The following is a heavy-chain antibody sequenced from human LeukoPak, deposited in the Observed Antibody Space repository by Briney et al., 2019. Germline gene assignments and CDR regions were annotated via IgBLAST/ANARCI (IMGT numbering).Heavy chain of an antibody. CDR3: ARAPPLWAAFDI. J-gene: IGHJ3*02. CDR2: IWYDGSNK. V-gene: IGHV3-33*08. CDR1: GFTFSDYY. Sequence: GGSLRLSCAASGFTFSDYYMSWIRQAPGKGLEWVAVIWYDGSNKYYADSVKGRFTISRDNSKNTLYLQMNSLRAEDTAVYYCARAPPLWAAFDIWGQGTMVTVSS. D-gene: IGHD3-16*01.